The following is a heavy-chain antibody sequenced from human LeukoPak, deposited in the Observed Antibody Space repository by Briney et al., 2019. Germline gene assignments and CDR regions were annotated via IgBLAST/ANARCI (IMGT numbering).Heavy chain of an antibody. J-gene: IGHJ4*02. CDR2: IYTSGST. CDR3: ARSPDGYNFYFDY. Sequence: SETLSLTCTVSGGSISSYYWSWIRQPPGKGLEWIGYIYTSGSTNYNPSLKSRVTISVDTSKNQFSLKLSSVTAADTAAYYCARSPDGYNFYFDYWGQGTLITVSS. CDR1: GGSISSYY. D-gene: IGHD5-24*01. V-gene: IGHV4-4*09.